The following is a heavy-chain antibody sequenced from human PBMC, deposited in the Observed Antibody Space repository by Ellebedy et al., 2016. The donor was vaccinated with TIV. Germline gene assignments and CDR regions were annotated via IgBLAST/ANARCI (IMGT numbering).Heavy chain of an antibody. D-gene: IGHD4-23*01. J-gene: IGHJ2*01. V-gene: IGHV3-23*01. CDR1: GFTFSSYA. CDR3: ASATVVTPFYEVRYFDL. CDR2: ISGSGGST. Sequence: GGSLRLXXAASGFTFSSYAMSWVRQAPGKGLEWVSAISGSGGSTYYADSVKGRFTISRDNSKNTLYLQMNSLRAEDTAVYYCASATVVTPFYEVRYFDLWGRGTLVTVSS.